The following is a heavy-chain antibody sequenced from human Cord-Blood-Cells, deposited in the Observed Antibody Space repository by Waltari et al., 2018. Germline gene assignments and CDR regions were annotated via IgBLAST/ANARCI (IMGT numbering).Heavy chain of an antibody. J-gene: IGHJ4*02. CDR3: ARSESSSSYQFDY. Sequence: QVQLVQSGAEVKKPGSSVKVSCKASGGTFSSYAISWGRQAPGQGLEWMGGIIPYFGTTNYAQKFQDRVTITADKATSTAHWELISLRSEDTAVYYCARSESSSSYQFDYWGQGTLVTVSS. CDR2: IIPYFGTT. CDR1: GGTFSSYA. D-gene: IGHD6-13*01. V-gene: IGHV1-69*06.